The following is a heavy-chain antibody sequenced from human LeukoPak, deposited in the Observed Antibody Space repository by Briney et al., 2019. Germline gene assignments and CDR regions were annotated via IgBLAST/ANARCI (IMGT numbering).Heavy chain of an antibody. Sequence: GGSLRLSCAASGFTFSGSAMHWVRQASGKGLEWVGRIRSKANSYATAYAASVKGRFTISRNDSKNTAYLQMNSLKTEDTAVYYCTRLKEWVRERWTWDYYYGMDVWGQGTTVTVSS. CDR2: IRSKANSYAT. CDR3: TRLKEWVRERWTWDYYYGMDV. CDR1: GFTFSGSA. V-gene: IGHV3-73*01. J-gene: IGHJ6*02. D-gene: IGHD3-10*01.